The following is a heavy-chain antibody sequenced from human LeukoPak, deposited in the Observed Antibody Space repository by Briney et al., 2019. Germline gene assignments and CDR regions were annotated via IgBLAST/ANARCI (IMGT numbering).Heavy chain of an antibody. D-gene: IGHD6-19*01. Sequence: ASVKVSCKASGYSFTSYDIIWVRQATGQGLEWMGWMNPNSGYTGYAQKFQGRVTMTRDTSISTAYMGVSSLTSEDTAVYYCARSSAWRNFDSWGQGTPVTVSS. V-gene: IGHV1-8*01. J-gene: IGHJ5*01. CDR3: ARSSAWRNFDS. CDR1: GYSFTSYD. CDR2: MNPNSGYT.